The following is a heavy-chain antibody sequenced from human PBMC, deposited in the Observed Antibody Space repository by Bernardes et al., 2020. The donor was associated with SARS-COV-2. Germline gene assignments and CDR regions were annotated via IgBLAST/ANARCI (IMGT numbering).Heavy chain of an antibody. J-gene: IGHJ6*02. D-gene: IGHD2-2*03. Sequence: GGSLTLSCAASGFTFSSYAMHWVRQAPGKGLEYVSAISSNGGSTYYANSVKGRFTISRDNTQNTLYVQMGSLRAEDMAVYYCARGVTGYCSSTRCPDYYYNGMDVWGQGTTVTVSS. CDR1: GFTFSSYA. V-gene: IGHV3-64*01. CDR3: ARGVTGYCSSTRCPDYYYNGMDV. CDR2: ISSNGGST.